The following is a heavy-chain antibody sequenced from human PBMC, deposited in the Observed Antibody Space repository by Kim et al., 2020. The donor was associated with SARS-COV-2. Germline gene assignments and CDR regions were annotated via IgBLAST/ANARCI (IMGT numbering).Heavy chain of an antibody. D-gene: IGHD6-19*01. V-gene: IGHV3-33*08. J-gene: IGHJ4*02. CDR3: ARYSSGWYVPAGYFDY. Sequence: GGSLRLSCAASGFTFSSYGMHWVRQAPGKGLEWVAVIWYDGSNKYYADSVKGRFTISRDNSKNTLYLQMNSLRAEDTAVYYCARYSSGWYVPAGYFDYWGQGTLVTVSS. CDR2: IWYDGSNK. CDR1: GFTFSSYG.